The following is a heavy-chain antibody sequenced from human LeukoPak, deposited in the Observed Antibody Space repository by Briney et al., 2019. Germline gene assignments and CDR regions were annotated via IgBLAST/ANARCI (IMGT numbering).Heavy chain of an antibody. V-gene: IGHV4-34*01. J-gene: IGHJ4*02. CDR1: GGSFSGYY. CDR3: ARVGYSGTGTFDY. CDR2: INHSGST. D-gene: IGHD5-12*01. Sequence: PSETLSLTCAVYGGSFSGYYWSWIRQPPGKGLEWIGEINHSGSTNYNPSLKSRVTISVDTSKNRFSLKLSSVTAADTAVYYCARVGYSGTGTFDYWGQGTLVTVSS.